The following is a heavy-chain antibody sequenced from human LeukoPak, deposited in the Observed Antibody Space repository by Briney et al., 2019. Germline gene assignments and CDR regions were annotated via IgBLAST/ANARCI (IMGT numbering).Heavy chain of an antibody. D-gene: IGHD3-10*01. CDR3: VRDVGAVRGEVYFDY. Sequence: GGSLRLSCAASGFTFSSYNMNWVRQAPGKGLEWVSSITSGSSYIYYADSVKGRFTISRDNAKNSLYLQMNSLRAEDTAMYFCVRDVGAVRGEVYFDYWGQGTLVTVSS. CDR2: ITSGSSYI. J-gene: IGHJ4*02. CDR1: GFTFSSYN. V-gene: IGHV3-21*01.